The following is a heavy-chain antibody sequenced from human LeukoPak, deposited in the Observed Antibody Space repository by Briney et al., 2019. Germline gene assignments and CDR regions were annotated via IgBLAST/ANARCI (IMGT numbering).Heavy chain of an antibody. D-gene: IGHD6-19*01. CDR2: ISSSSSYI. V-gene: IGHV3-21*01. Sequence: GGSLRLSCAASGFTFSSYTMNWVRRAPGKGLEWVSSISSSSSYIYYADSVKGRFTISRDNAKNSLYLQMNSLRAEDTAVYYCARDGGGAVAGLFDYWGQGTLVTVSS. CDR3: ARDGGGAVAGLFDY. CDR1: GFTFSSYT. J-gene: IGHJ4*02.